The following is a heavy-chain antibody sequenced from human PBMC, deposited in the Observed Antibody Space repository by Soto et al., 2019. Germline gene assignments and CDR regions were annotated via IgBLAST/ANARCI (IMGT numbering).Heavy chain of an antibody. J-gene: IGHJ1*01. CDR3: AKDFGIAAAGTAYFQH. V-gene: IGHV3-30*18. D-gene: IGHD6-13*01. Sequence: QVQLVESGGGVVQPGRSLRLSCAASGFTFSSYGMHWVRQAPAKGLEWVAVISYDGSNKYYADSVKGRFTISRDNSKNTLYLQMNSLRAEDTAVYYCAKDFGIAAAGTAYFQHWGQGTLVTVSS. CDR1: GFTFSSYG. CDR2: ISYDGSNK.